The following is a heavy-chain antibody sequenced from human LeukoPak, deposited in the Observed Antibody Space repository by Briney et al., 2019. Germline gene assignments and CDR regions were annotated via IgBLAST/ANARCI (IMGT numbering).Heavy chain of an antibody. CDR1: GYTFTSYY. Sequence: ASVKVSCKASGYTFTSYYMHWVRQAPGQGLEWMGWINPNSGGTNYAQKFRGRVTMTRDTSISTAYMELSRLRSDDTAVYYCARAPWGGVGVVLNDYWGQGTLVTVSS. D-gene: IGHD3-3*01. V-gene: IGHV1-2*02. J-gene: IGHJ4*02. CDR2: INPNSGGT. CDR3: ARAPWGGVGVVLNDY.